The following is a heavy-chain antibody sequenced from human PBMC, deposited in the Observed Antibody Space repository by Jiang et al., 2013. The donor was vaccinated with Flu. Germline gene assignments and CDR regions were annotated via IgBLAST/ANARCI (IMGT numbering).Heavy chain of an antibody. Sequence: GSGGDTYYADSVKGRFTISRDNSKNTLYLQMNSLRAEDTAVYYCARAYVRGISASGTRYYYYAMDVWGQGTTVTVSS. J-gene: IGHJ6*02. V-gene: IGHV3-23*01. CDR2: GSGGDT. CDR3: ARAYVRGISASGTRYYYYAMDV. D-gene: IGHD6-13*01.